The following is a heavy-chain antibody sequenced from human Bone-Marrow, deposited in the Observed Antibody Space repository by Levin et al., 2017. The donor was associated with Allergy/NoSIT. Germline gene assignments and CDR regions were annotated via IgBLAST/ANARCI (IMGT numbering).Heavy chain of an antibody. CDR2: IYYTGST. CDR3: ARRLRGGGGSYVDAFDL. D-gene: IGHD1-26*01. V-gene: IGHV4-59*08. CDR1: GGSISSHY. J-gene: IGHJ3*01. Sequence: GSLRLSCTVSGGSISSHYWSWIRQPPGRGLEYIGYIYYTGSTNYDPSLKSRVTISVDTSKNQFSLQLSSVTAADTALYYCARRLRGGGGSYVDAFDLWGQGTMVTVS.